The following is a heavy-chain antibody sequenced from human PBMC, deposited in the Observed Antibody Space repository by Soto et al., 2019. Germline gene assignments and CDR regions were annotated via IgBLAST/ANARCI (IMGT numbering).Heavy chain of an antibody. CDR3: AKEMGGAAAGGSDY. Sequence: QVQLVESGGGVVQPGRSLRLSCAASGFTFSSYGMHWVRQAPGKGLEWVAVISYDGSNKYYADSVKGRFTISRDNSKTTLYLQMNSLRAEDTAVYYCAKEMGGAAAGGSDYWGQGTLVTVSS. CDR1: GFTFSSYG. J-gene: IGHJ4*02. D-gene: IGHD6-13*01. V-gene: IGHV3-30*18. CDR2: ISYDGSNK.